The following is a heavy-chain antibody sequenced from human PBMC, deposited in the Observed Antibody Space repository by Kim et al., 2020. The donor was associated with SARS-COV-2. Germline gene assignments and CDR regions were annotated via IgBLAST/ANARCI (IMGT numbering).Heavy chain of an antibody. Sequence: SETLSLTCTVSGGSISSGGYYWSWIRQHPGKGLEWIGYIYYSGSTYYNPSLKSRVTISVDTSKNQFSLKLSSVTAADTAVYYCARVTSSDYVWGSYRSHFDYWGQGTLVTVSS. D-gene: IGHD3-16*02. V-gene: IGHV4-31*03. J-gene: IGHJ4*02. CDR3: ARVTSSDYVWGSYRSHFDY. CDR1: GGSISSGGYY. CDR2: IYYSGST.